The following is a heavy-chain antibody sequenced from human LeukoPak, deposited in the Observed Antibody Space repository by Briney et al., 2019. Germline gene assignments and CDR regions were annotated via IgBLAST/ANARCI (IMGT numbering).Heavy chain of an antibody. CDR3: AKDDSYGGNSYFDY. D-gene: IGHD4-23*01. CDR1: GFTFDDYA. V-gene: IGHV3-9*01. CDR2: ISWNSGSI. Sequence: GGSLRLSCAASGFTFDDYAMHWVRQAPGKGLEWVSGISWNSGSIDYADSVKGRFTISRDNAKNSLYLQMNSLRAEDTALYYCAKDDSYGGNSYFDYWGQGTLVTVSS. J-gene: IGHJ4*02.